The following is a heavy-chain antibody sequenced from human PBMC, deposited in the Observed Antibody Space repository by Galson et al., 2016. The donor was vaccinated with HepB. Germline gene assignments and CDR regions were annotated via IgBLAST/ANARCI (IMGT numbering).Heavy chain of an antibody. V-gene: IGHV4-38-2*02. CDR1: GGSIRTGYY. J-gene: IGHJ6*02. CDR3: ARDSETAAGYYNGVDV. CDR2: IYHSGTT. D-gene: IGHD6-13*01. Sequence: SETLSLTCTVSGGSIRTGYYWGWIRQSAGKGLEWIGSIYHSGTTYYKVSFKSRVTISVDTSKNQFSLKLRSVTAADTAVYYCARDSETAAGYYNGVDVWGQGPTVTVSS.